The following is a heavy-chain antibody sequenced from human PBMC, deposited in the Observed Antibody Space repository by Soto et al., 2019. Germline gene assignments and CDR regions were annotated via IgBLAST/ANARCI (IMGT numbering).Heavy chain of an antibody. CDR2: VYNSGST. V-gene: IGHV4-59*01. CDR1: GGSISSNY. D-gene: IGHD6-13*01. CDR3: ARYRREAVAGYTLDN. J-gene: IGHJ4*02. Sequence: SETLSLTCTVSGGSISSNYWTWIRQPPGKGLEWIGYVYNSGSTNYNPSLKSRVTISEDASKSQFSLKVNSMTAADTAVYYCARYRREAVAGYTLDNWGQGVLVTVSS.